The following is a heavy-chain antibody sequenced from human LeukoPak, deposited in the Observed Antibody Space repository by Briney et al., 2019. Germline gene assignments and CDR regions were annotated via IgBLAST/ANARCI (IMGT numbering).Heavy chain of an antibody. J-gene: IGHJ4*02. CDR2: INHSGST. CDR1: GGSFSGYY. Sequence: SETLSLTCAVYGGSFSGYYWSWIRQPPGKGLEWIGEINHSGSTNYNPSLKSRVTISVDTSKNQFSLKLSSGTAADTAVYYCARGIAVAGKYSLDYWGQGTLVTVSS. V-gene: IGHV4-34*01. D-gene: IGHD6-19*01. CDR3: ARGIAVAGKYSLDY.